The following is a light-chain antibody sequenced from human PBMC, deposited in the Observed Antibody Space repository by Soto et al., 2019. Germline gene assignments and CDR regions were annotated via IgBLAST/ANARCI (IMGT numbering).Light chain of an antibody. Sequence: EIVMTQSPPTLSVSPGERATLSCRASQSVGSNLAWYQQNPGQAPRLLIFGASTRATGIPARFSGSGSGTEFTLTISSLQSEDFAVYYCQHYNNLPLTFGGGTKVEIK. V-gene: IGKV3-15*01. CDR3: QHYNNLPLT. CDR1: QSVGSN. CDR2: GAS. J-gene: IGKJ4*01.